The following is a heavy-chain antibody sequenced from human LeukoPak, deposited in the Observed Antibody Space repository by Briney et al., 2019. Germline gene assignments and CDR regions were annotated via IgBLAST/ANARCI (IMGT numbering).Heavy chain of an antibody. J-gene: IGHJ4*02. CDR3: AKDNTISSSWSYYFDY. D-gene: IGHD6-13*01. CDR2: ISYDGSNK. Sequence: PGGSLRLSCAASGFTFSSYGMHWVRQAPGKGLEWVAVISYDGSNKYYADSVKGRFTISRDNSKNTLYLQMNSLRAEDTAVYYCAKDNTISSSWSYYFDYWGQGTLVTVSS. V-gene: IGHV3-30*18. CDR1: GFTFSSYG.